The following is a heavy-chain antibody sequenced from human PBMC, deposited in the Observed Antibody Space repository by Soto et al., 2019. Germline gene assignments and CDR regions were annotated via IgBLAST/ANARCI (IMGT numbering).Heavy chain of an antibody. V-gene: IGHV3-23*01. D-gene: IGHD2-2*01. Sequence: GGSLRLSCAASGFTFSNYALTWVRQATGQGLEWVSTISGGGVGTYYADSVKGRFTIARDNSKHTLYLQMNSLRAEDTALYYCAKLGYCTSTSCPSFDYWGQGTLVT. J-gene: IGHJ4*02. CDR2: ISGGGVGT. CDR1: GFTFSNYA. CDR3: AKLGYCTSTSCPSFDY.